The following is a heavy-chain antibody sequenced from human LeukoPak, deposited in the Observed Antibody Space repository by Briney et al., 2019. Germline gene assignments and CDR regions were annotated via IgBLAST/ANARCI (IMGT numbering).Heavy chain of an antibody. Sequence: ASVKVSCKTSGYTFNNYAISWVRQAPGQGLEWMGWISGYNGNTNYEQKFQGRVTMTADSSTATAHMELRSLRYDDTAVYYCARDGIGDHFWSLFDYWGQGALVTVSS. CDR3: ARDGIGDHFWSLFDY. D-gene: IGHD3-3*02. J-gene: IGHJ4*02. V-gene: IGHV1-18*01. CDR1: GYTFNNYA. CDR2: ISGYNGNT.